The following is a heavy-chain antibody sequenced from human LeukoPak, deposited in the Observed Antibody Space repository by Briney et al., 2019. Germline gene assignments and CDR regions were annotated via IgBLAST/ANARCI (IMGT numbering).Heavy chain of an antibody. V-gene: IGHV4-59*11. Sequence: PSETLSLTCTVSGASMSSHYWTWMRQDPGTGLEWIGNIYHTGSTSYNPALESGVTISLDTSNNQFSLKLTSVTAADTAVYYCAKEGGPARPGLDSWGQGTLVTVSS. CDR1: GASMSSHY. CDR3: AKEGGPARPGLDS. J-gene: IGHJ4*02. CDR2: IYHTGST. D-gene: IGHD6-6*01.